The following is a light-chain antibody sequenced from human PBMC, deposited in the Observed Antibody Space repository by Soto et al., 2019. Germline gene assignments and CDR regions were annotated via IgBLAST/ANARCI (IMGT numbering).Light chain of an antibody. CDR1: QSVSTN. Sequence: EIVMTQSPATLSVFPGERATLSCRASQSVSTNLAWYQQKPGQAPRLLIYGASARATGIPARFSGSGSGTEFTLTSSRLQSEDFAGYYCQQYNNWPPYTFGQGTKLEIK. CDR3: QQYNNWPPYT. J-gene: IGKJ2*01. V-gene: IGKV3-15*01. CDR2: GAS.